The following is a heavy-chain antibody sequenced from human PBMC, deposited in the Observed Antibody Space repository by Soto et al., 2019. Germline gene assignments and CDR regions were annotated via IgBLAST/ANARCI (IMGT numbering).Heavy chain of an antibody. CDR1: GFTFSSYE. J-gene: IGHJ4*02. CDR3: ARVGSPYDKSGDYDY. D-gene: IGHD3-22*01. V-gene: IGHV3-48*03. Sequence: AGGSLRLSCTASGFTFSSYEMNWVRQAPGKGLEWVSYISSSGSNIYYADSVKGQFTISRDNAKNSLHLQMNSLRAEDTAVYYCARVGSPYDKSGDYDYWGQGTLVTVSS. CDR2: ISSSGSNI.